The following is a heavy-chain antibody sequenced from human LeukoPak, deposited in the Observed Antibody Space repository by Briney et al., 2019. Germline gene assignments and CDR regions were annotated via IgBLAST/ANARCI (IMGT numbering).Heavy chain of an antibody. D-gene: IGHD3-10*01. J-gene: IGHJ5*02. Sequence: ASVKVSCKASGYTFTKYGITWVRQAPGQGLEWMGWISGHNGNTNYAQNIQGRVTMTTDTSTSTAYMELRSLISDDTAVYYCARGSLWFGENSAWFDPWGQGTLVTVSS. V-gene: IGHV1-18*01. CDR1: GYTFTKYG. CDR2: ISGHNGNT. CDR3: ARGSLWFGENSAWFDP.